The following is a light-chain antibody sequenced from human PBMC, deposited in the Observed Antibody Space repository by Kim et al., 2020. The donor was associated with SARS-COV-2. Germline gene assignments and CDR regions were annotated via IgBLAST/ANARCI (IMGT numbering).Light chain of an antibody. CDR1: QGIRND. CDR3: LQDYNYPRT. J-gene: IGKJ1*01. CDR2: AAS. V-gene: IGKV1-6*01. Sequence: ASVGDRVTSSCRASQGIRNDLGWYQQKAGEAPKLLIYAASTLQSGVPSRFSGSGSGTDFTLTISSLQPEDFATYYCLQDYNYPRTFGPGTKVDIK.